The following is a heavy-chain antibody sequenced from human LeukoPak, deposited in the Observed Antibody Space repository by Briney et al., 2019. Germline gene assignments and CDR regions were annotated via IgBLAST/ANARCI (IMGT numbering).Heavy chain of an antibody. D-gene: IGHD3-22*01. V-gene: IGHV3-21*01. CDR2: ISSSSSYI. Sequence: AGGSLRLSCAASGFTFSSYSMNWVRQAPGKGLELVSSISSSSSYIYYADSVKGRFTISRDNAKNSLYLQMNSLRAEDTAVYYCARDIDYDSSGYPDYWGQGTLVTVSS. J-gene: IGHJ4*02. CDR1: GFTFSSYS. CDR3: ARDIDYDSSGYPDY.